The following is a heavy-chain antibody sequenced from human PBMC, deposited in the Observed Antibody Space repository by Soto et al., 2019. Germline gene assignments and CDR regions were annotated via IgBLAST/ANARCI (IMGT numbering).Heavy chain of an antibody. J-gene: IGHJ6*02. Sequence: SVKVSCKASGGTFSSYAISWVRQAPGQGLEWMGGIILIFGTANYAQMFQGRVTITADESTSTAYMELSSLRSEDTALYYCARLRGVIITSYYYYGMDVWGQGTTVTVSS. CDR2: IILIFGTA. CDR3: ARLRGVIITSYYYYGMDV. V-gene: IGHV1-69*13. D-gene: IGHD3-10*01. CDR1: GGTFSSYA.